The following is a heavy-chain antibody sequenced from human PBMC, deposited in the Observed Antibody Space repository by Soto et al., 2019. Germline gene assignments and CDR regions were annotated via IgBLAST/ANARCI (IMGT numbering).Heavy chain of an antibody. CDR1: GGSFSSFA. J-gene: IGHJ4*02. Sequence: ASLQVSCKASGGSFSSFAISWVRQVPGQGLEWMGGIVPILGTPNYSQRFQGRVSISADATTRTVYMELTSLRSEDTAVYYCARDYRGGTYYYDNSGFSSFDYWGQGTLVTVSS. CDR2: IVPILGTP. CDR3: ARDYRGGTYYYDNSGFSSFDY. D-gene: IGHD3-22*01. V-gene: IGHV1-69*13.